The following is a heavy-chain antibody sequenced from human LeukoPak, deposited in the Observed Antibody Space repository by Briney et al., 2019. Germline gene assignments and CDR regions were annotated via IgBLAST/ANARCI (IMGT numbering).Heavy chain of an antibody. CDR1: GFTFSSYP. Sequence: PGGSLRLSCAASGFTFSSYPMNCVRQAPGKGLEWVSYISSGSRTIYYADSVKGRFTMSRDNAKNSLYLQMDSLRAEDTAVYYCARVLEYCSGGSCFNWFDPWGQGTLVTVSS. J-gene: IGHJ5*02. CDR2: ISSGSRTI. CDR3: ARVLEYCSGGSCFNWFDP. D-gene: IGHD2-15*01. V-gene: IGHV3-48*04.